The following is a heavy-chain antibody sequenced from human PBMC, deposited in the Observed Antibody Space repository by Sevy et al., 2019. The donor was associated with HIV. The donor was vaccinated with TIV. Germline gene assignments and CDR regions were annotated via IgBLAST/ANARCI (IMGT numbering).Heavy chain of an antibody. CDR2: IKQDGSEK. V-gene: IGHV3-7*03. J-gene: IGHJ6*02. CDR1: GFTFSSYW. Sequence: GGSLRLSCAASGFTFSSYWMSWVRQAPGKGLEWVANIKQDGSEKYYVDSVKGRFTISRDNAKNSLYLQMNSLRAEDTAVYYCARGLIGYYDFSSALGYGMDVWGQGTTVTVSS. D-gene: IGHD3-3*01. CDR3: ARGLIGYYDFSSALGYGMDV.